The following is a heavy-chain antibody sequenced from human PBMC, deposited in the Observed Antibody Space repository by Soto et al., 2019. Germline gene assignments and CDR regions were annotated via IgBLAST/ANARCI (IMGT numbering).Heavy chain of an antibody. V-gene: IGHV3-23*01. Sequence: GGSLRLSCAASGVNFSSYATSWVRQAPGKGLEWVSAISGSGGSTYYADSVKGRFTISRDNSKNTLYLQMNSLRAEDTAVYYCAKDRLPLMVYTFPDYWGQGTLVTVSS. J-gene: IGHJ4*02. CDR1: GVNFSSYA. D-gene: IGHD2-8*01. CDR2: ISGSGGST. CDR3: AKDRLPLMVYTFPDY.